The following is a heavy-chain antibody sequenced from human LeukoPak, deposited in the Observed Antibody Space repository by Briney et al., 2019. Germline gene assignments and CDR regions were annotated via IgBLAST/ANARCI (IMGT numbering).Heavy chain of an antibody. V-gene: IGHV4-59*01. Sequence: PSETLSLTCTVSGGSISSYYWSWIRQPPGKGLEWIGYIYYSGSTNYNPSLKSRVTISVDTSKNQFSLKLSSVTAADTAVYYCARVRIAAASLQLYYFDYWGQGTLVTVSS. D-gene: IGHD6-13*01. CDR3: ARVRIAAASLQLYYFDY. J-gene: IGHJ4*02. CDR1: GGSISSYY. CDR2: IYYSGST.